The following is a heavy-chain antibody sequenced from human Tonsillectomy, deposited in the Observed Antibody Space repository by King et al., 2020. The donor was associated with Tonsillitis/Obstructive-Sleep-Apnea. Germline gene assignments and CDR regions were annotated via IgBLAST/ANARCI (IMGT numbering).Heavy chain of an antibody. CDR1: GFTFSSYA. CDR3: AREIGSSGWYPHFDY. CDR2: ISFDGSNK. Sequence: VQLVESGGGVVQPGRSLRLSCAASGFTFSSYAMHGVRQAPGKGLEGVAVISFDGSNKYFADSVKGRFTISRDNSKNTLYLQMNSLRAEDTALYYCAREIGSSGWYPHFDYRVQGTLVTVSS. J-gene: IGHJ4*02. V-gene: IGHV3-30*04. D-gene: IGHD6-19*01.